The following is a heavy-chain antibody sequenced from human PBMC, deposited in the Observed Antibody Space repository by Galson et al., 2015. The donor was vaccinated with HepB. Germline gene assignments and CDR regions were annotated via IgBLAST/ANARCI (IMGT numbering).Heavy chain of an antibody. CDR2: IWYDGSNK. V-gene: IGHV3-33*01. J-gene: IGHJ4*02. D-gene: IGHD5-18*01. CDR3: ARVLGYSYAYYYFDS. CDR1: GFTFSSYG. Sequence: SLRLSCAASGFTFSSYGMHWVRQAPGKGLEWVAVIWYDGSNKYYADSVKGRFTISRDNSKNTLYLQMNSLRAEDTAVYFCARVLGYSYAYYYFDSWGQGTLVTVSS.